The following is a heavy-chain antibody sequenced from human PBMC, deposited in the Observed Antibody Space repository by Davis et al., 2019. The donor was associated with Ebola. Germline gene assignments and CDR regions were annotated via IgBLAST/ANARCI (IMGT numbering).Heavy chain of an antibody. CDR3: ARAPALSVVARLDQ. D-gene: IGHD5-12*01. J-gene: IGHJ4*02. V-gene: IGHV3-30*03. CDR2: ISHDGSEK. CDR1: RFTFNSFG. Sequence: GGSLTLSCAVSRFTFNSFGMYCVRQAPGKGLECVAVISHDGSEKYYADSVKGRFTVSRDKNTLSLQMSSLRREDTAVYYCARAPALSVVARLDQWGLGTLVTVSS.